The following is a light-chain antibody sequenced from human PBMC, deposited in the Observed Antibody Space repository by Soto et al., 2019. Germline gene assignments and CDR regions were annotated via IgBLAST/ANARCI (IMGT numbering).Light chain of an antibody. J-gene: IGKJ4*01. CDR2: DAS. V-gene: IGKV1-13*02. CDR3: QQFNSYPQT. Sequence: AIQLTQSPSSLSASVGDRVTITCRATQGISSALAWYQQKPGKTPKLLIYDASSLDSGVPSRFSGSGFGTDFTLTISSLPPEDFATYYCQQFNSYPQTFGGGTKVEMK. CDR1: QGISSA.